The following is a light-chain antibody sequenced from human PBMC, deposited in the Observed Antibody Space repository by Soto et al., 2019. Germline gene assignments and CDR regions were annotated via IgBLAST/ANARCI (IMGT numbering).Light chain of an antibody. J-gene: IGKJ1*01. CDR1: PGISNY. CDR2: AAP. CDR3: KQYNNAPRT. Sequence: DIQMTQSPSSLSASVGDTVTITCRASPGISNYLSWYHQKPGRVPNLLIYAAPTLKSGVPSRFSGSGSGTGCALHTGSLRPEDVAPYYYKQYNNAPRTFGQGTKVEI. V-gene: IGKV1-27*01.